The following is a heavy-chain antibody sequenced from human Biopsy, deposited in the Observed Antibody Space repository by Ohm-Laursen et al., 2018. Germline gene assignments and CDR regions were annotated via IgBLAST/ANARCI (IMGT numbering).Heavy chain of an antibody. J-gene: IGHJ6*02. CDR3: ARDTELLSIGLDYNFGMLV. CDR1: GDRFSNYP. D-gene: IGHD1-14*01. Sequence: SSVKVSCKVSGDRFSNYPISWVRQAPGQGLEWMGGIIPIFNTPKYAQRFQGRVTITADRSTTTAYMELSSLRSEDTAVYYCARDTELLSIGLDYNFGMLVWGQGTTVTVSS. V-gene: IGHV1-69*06. CDR2: IIPIFNTP.